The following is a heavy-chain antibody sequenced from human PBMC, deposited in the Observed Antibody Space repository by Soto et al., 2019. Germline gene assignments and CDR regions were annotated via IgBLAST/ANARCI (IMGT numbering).Heavy chain of an antibody. V-gene: IGHV1-46*01. J-gene: IGHJ1*01. Sequence: ASVKVSCKASGYTFTHYHVYWVRQAPGRGLEWLGMINPSGGSTTYAQNLQGRVTMTRDTSTNTVYMELSSLRSEDTAVYYCAREAINSSGYSRYFQHWGKGTRITFSS. CDR2: INPSGGST. D-gene: IGHD3-22*01. CDR1: GYTFTHYH. CDR3: AREAINSSGYSRYFQH.